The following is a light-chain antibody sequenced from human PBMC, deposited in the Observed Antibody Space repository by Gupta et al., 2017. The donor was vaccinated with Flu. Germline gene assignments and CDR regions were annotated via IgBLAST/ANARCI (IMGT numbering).Light chain of an antibody. Sequence: DIVMTQSPDSLALSLGESATINCKSSQSVLHSSINRNYLAWYQHKPGQSPKLLIYWASTRQSGVPDRFSGSGSGTDFTLTISGLQAEDVAVYYCQQYYTTPTFGQGTKLEIK. CDR1: QSVLHSSINRNY. V-gene: IGKV4-1*01. CDR2: WAS. J-gene: IGKJ2*01. CDR3: QQYYTTPT.